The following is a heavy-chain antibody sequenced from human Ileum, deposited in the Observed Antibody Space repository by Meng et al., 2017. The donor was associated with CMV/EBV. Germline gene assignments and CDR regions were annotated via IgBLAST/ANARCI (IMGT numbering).Heavy chain of an antibody. D-gene: IGHD3-22*01. V-gene: IGHV3-23*01. Sequence: GESLKISCAASGFTFSSYAMSWVRQAPGKGLEWVSAISGSGGSTYYADPVKGRFTISRDNSKNTLYLQMNDLRAEDTAVYYCATSNYYDSSGSDAFDIWGQGTMVTVSS. J-gene: IGHJ3*02. CDR3: ATSNYYDSSGSDAFDI. CDR1: GFTFSSYA. CDR2: ISGSGGST.